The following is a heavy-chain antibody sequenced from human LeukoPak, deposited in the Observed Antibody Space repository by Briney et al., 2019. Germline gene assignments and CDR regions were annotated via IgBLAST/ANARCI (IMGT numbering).Heavy chain of an antibody. V-gene: IGHV3-64*01. CDR1: GFTFSVHT. CDR3: AMKGGAGSDTMIAVFDF. Sequence: GGSLRLSCAASGFTFSVHTLHWVRQAPGKGLEYVSGISPNGDTTNYANSVKCRFTISRDNSKNMLSLQMDSLRVEDMAVYFCAMKGGAGSDTMIAVFDFWGQGTLVTVSS. CDR2: ISPNGDTT. D-gene: IGHD3-22*01. J-gene: IGHJ4*02.